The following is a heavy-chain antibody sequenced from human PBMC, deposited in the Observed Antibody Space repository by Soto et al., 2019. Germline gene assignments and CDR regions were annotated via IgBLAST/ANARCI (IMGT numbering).Heavy chain of an antibody. CDR1: GFTSGDYA. J-gene: IGHJ4*02. CDR3: SRVPPNNRGAPLDY. D-gene: IGHD3-10*01. V-gene: IGHV3-49*03. Sequence: GGSLRLSCTASGFTSGDYAMIWFRQAPGKGLEWVGFITSKAYAGTTEYAATVKGRFTISRDDSKSIAYLQMNSLKTDDTAVYYCSRVPPNNRGAPLDYWGQGTLVTVSS. CDR2: ITSKAYAGTT.